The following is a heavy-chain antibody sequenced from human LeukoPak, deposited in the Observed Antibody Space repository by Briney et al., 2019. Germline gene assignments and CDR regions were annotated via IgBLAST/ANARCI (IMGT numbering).Heavy chain of an antibody. CDR3: AKDRYDSSGYYPSPFDY. V-gene: IGHV3-30*18. D-gene: IGHD3-22*01. CDR1: GFTFSSYG. J-gene: IGHJ4*02. CDR2: ISYDGSNK. Sequence: GGSLRLSCAASGFTFSSYGMHWVRQAPGKGLEWVAVISYDGSNKYYADSVKGRFTISRDNSKNTLYLQMNCLRAEDTAVYYCAKDRYDSSGYYPSPFDYWGQGTLVTVSS.